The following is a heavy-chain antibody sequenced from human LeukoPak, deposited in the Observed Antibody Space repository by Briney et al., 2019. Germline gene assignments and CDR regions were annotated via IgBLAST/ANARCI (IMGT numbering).Heavy chain of an antibody. CDR1: GFTFSSYA. V-gene: IGHV3-30-3*01. Sequence: QAGGSLRLSCAASGFTFSSYAMHWVRQAPGKGLEWVAVISYDGSNKYYEDSVKGRFTICRDNSKDTLYLQMNSLRAEDTAVYYCARDSGFLEWLLSAVDYWGQGTLVTVSS. CDR3: ARDSGFLEWLLSAVDY. D-gene: IGHD3-3*01. J-gene: IGHJ4*02. CDR2: ISYDGSNK.